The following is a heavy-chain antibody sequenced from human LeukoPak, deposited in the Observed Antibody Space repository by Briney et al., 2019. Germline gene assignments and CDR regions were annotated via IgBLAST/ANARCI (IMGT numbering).Heavy chain of an antibody. CDR2: INPNSGGT. V-gene: IGHV1-2*02. J-gene: IGHJ5*02. CDR3: ASGGGWLQFP. Sequence: GASVKVSCKASGYTFTSYGISWVRQAPGQGLEWMGWINPNSGGTNYAQKFQGRVTMTRDTSISTAYMELSRLRSDDTAVYYCASGGGWLQFPWGQGTLVTVSS. D-gene: IGHD5-24*01. CDR1: GYTFTSYG.